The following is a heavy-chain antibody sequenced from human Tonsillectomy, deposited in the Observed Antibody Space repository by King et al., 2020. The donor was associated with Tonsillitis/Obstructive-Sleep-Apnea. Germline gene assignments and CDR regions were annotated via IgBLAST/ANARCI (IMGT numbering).Heavy chain of an antibody. CDR2: ISGSGGST. CDR1: GFTFSSYA. D-gene: IGHD3-3*01. V-gene: IGHV3-23*04. CDR3: AKTDFWSGYYRGQAFDL. J-gene: IGHJ2*01. Sequence: VQLVESGGGLVQPGGSLRLSCAASGFTFSSYAMSWVRQAPGKGLEWVSAISGSGGSTYYADSVKGRFTISRDNSKNTLYLQMNSLRAEDPSVYYCAKTDFWSGYYRGQAFDLWGRGTLVTVSS.